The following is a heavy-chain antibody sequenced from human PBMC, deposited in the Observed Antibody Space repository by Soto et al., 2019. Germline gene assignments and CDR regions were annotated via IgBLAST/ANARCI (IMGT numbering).Heavy chain of an antibody. Sequence: GGSLRLSCAASGFTFSSYAMSWVRQAPGKGLEWVSAISGSGGSTYYADSVKGRFTISRDNSKNTLYLQMNSLRAEDTAVYYCAKDSMVREVRSYFDYWGQGTLDTVSS. D-gene: IGHD3-10*01. J-gene: IGHJ4*01. CDR2: ISGSGGST. CDR3: AKDSMVREVRSYFDY. V-gene: IGHV3-23*01. CDR1: GFTFSSYA.